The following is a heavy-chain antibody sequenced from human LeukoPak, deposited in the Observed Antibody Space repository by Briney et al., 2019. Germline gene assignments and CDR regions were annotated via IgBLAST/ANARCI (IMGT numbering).Heavy chain of an antibody. J-gene: IGHJ6*03. V-gene: IGHV4-59*12. Sequence: SETLSLTCSVSDDSMNNYYWSWLRQSPGKGLEWIGNVYYRGTTNYNPSLKNRVTIAVDTSKKQVSLKVTAMTAADTAVYYCARASAVVAASFSGYYYYMDVWGKGTTVTVSS. D-gene: IGHD2-15*01. CDR3: ARASAVVAASFSGYYYYMDV. CDR1: DDSMNNYY. CDR2: VYYRGTT.